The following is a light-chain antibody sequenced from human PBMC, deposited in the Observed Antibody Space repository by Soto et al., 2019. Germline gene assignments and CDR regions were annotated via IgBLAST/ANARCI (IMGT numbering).Light chain of an antibody. CDR1: QAIRNG. CDR3: LQHYNYPWT. CDR2: IAS. V-gene: IGKV1-17*01. J-gene: IGKJ1*01. Sequence: DLQMTQSPSSLSASVGDRVTINCRASQAIRNGVGWYQQKPGKDPKRLIYIASRLESGVPSRFSGRGYGPEFTLTISGLQPDDFATYYCLQHYNYPWTFRQGTRVEIK.